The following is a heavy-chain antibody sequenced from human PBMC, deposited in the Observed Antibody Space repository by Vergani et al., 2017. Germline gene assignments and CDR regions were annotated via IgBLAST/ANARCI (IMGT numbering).Heavy chain of an antibody. CDR2: IDYSGST. Sequence: QVQLQESGPGLVKPSQTLSLTCTVSGGSLSSGGYYWSWIRQHXGKGLEWIGYIDYSGSTYYNPSLKSRVTISVDTSKNQFSLKLSSVTAADTAVYYCARGLHDYYYDSSGTYYFDYWGQGTLVTVSS. V-gene: IGHV4-31*03. CDR1: GGSLSSGGYY. CDR3: ARGLHDYYYDSSGTYYFDY. D-gene: IGHD3-22*01. J-gene: IGHJ4*02.